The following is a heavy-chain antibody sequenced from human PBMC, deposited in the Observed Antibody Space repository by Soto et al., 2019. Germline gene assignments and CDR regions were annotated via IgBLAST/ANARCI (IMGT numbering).Heavy chain of an antibody. D-gene: IGHD6-19*01. J-gene: IGHJ4*02. Sequence: EVQLVESGGGSVQPGGSLRLSCAASGFTFSNHEMKWVRQAPGKGLEWVSYISGGGGTIYYTDSVRGRFIISRDNAKNFLFLQMNNLRVEDTAVYYCVRDAFNGGWPPWPDSWGQGTLVTVSS. V-gene: IGHV3-48*03. CDR1: GFTFSNHE. CDR3: VRDAFNGGWPPWPDS. CDR2: ISGGGGTI.